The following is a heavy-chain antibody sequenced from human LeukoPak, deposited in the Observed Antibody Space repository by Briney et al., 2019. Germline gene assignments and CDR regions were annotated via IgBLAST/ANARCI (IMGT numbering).Heavy chain of an antibody. CDR1: GGSISSSSYY. CDR3: ARTPPILGAPTGAPYFDS. D-gene: IGHD4-17*01. Sequence: PSETLSLTCTVSGGSISSSSYYWGWIRQPPGKGLEWIGSIYYSGSTYYNPSLKSRVTILVDRSKNQFSLKLSSVTAADTAVYYCARTPPILGAPTGAPYFDSWGQGTLVTVSS. V-gene: IGHV4-39*01. J-gene: IGHJ4*02. CDR2: IYYSGST.